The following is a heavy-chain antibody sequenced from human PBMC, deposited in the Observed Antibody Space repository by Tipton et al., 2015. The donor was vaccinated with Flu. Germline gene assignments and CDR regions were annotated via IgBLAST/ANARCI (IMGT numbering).Heavy chain of an antibody. J-gene: IGHJ4*01. CDR2: IHGSGTST. V-gene: IGHV3-23*01. Sequence: SLRLSCAASGFTFTSHAMSWVRRAPGKRLEWVSGIHGSGTSTYYADSATGWFTISRDKSEDTVHLQMNSLRAEDTAVYYCVKHYSTAWSGVIDYWGHGILVTVSS. CDR3: VKHYSTAWSGVIDY. D-gene: IGHD6-19*01. CDR1: GFTFTSHA.